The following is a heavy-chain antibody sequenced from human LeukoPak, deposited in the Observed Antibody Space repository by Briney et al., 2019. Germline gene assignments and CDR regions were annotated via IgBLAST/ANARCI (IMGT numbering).Heavy chain of an antibody. Sequence: GGSLRLSCAASGFTFSSYGMHWVRQAPGKGLEWVAVISYDGSNKYYADSVKGRFTISGDNSKNTLYLQMNSLRAEDTAVYYCAKDRRRGYSFDYWGQGTLVTVSS. V-gene: IGHV3-30*18. J-gene: IGHJ4*02. CDR3: AKDRRRGYSFDY. CDR1: GFTFSSYG. D-gene: IGHD5-18*01. CDR2: ISYDGSNK.